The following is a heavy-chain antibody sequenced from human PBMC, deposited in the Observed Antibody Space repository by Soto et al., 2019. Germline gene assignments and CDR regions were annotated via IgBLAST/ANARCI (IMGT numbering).Heavy chain of an antibody. CDR3: ARYSSAAAYSSIPY. D-gene: IGHD6-13*01. Sequence: QLQLQESGPGLVKPSETLSLTCIVSGASISSTNYYWGWIRQPPGKGLEWIGSIYSSGSTYYDPSLKSRVTISVDPSKNQFSLKLSSVTAADTALYYCARYSSAAAYSSIPYWGQGTLVTVSS. V-gene: IGHV4-39*01. CDR2: IYSSGST. CDR1: GASISSTNYY. J-gene: IGHJ4*02.